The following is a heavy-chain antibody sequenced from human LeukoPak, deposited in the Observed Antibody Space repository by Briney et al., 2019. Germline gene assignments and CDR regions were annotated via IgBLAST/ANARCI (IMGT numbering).Heavy chain of an antibody. CDR2: INADGSNT. CDR3: ARSGGTYSFDM. D-gene: IGHD1-26*01. CDR1: GFTFSRYW. V-gene: IGHV3-74*01. J-gene: IGHJ3*02. Sequence: GGSLRLSCAASGFTFSRYWMHWVRQAPGKGLVWVSRINADGSNTTYADSVKGRFSISRDNAKNTLYLQMNSLGAEDTAVYYCARSGGTYSFDMWGQGTMVTVSS.